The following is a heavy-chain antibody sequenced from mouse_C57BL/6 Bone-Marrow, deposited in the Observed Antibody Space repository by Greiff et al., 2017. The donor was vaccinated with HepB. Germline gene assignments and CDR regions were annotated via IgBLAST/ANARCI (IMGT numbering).Heavy chain of an antibody. CDR3: TTPYYAPVLAYYYAMDY. V-gene: IGHV14-1*01. CDR2: IDPEDGDT. D-gene: IGHD1-1*01. CDR1: GFNIKDYY. J-gene: IGHJ4*01. Sequence: EVQLQQSGAELVRPGASVKLSCTASGFNIKDYYMHWVKQRPEQGLEWIGRIDPEDGDTEYAPKFQGKATMTADTSSNTAYMQLSSLTSEDTAVYYCTTPYYAPVLAYYYAMDYWGQGTSVTVSS.